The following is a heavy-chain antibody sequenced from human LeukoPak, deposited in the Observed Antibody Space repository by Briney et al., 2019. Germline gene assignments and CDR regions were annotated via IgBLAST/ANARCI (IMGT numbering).Heavy chain of an antibody. J-gene: IGHJ4*02. CDR1: GFTLSNYW. V-gene: IGHV3-7*03. CDR3: ARDKSAGADTGSSFYY. Sequence: GGSLRLSCAASGFTLSNYWMTWVRQAPGKGLEWVASIKEDGSEKYYVDSVKGRFTISGDNAKKSLYLQMNSLRAEDTAVYYCARDKSAGADTGSSFYYWGQGALVTVSS. D-gene: IGHD3-10*01. CDR2: IKEDGSEK.